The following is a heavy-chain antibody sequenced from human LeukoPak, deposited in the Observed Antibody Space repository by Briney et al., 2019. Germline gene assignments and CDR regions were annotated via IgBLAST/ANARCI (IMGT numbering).Heavy chain of an antibody. V-gene: IGHV5-51*01. CDR2: IYPGDSDT. CDR1: GSPFTSYW. CDR3: VRRTDYYMDV. Sequence: GGSLKISCQGSGSPFTSYWIGWVRQMPGKGLEGMGIIYPGDSDTRYSPSFQGQVTISADKSINTAYLKWSSLKALDTAMYYCVRRTDYYMDVWGKGTTVTVS. J-gene: IGHJ6*03.